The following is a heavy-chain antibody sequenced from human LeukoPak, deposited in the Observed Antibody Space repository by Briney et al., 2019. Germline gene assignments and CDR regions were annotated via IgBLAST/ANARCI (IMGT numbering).Heavy chain of an antibody. J-gene: IGHJ3*02. Sequence: GASVKVSCKASGYTFTSYGISWVRQAPGQGLEWMGWISAYNGNTNYAQKLQGRVTMTTDTSTSTAYMELRSLRSDDTAVYYCARDLGEAVALGAFDIWGQGTMVTVSS. CDR3: ARDLGEAVALGAFDI. CDR1: GYTFTSYG. V-gene: IGHV1-18*01. D-gene: IGHD6-19*01. CDR2: ISAYNGNT.